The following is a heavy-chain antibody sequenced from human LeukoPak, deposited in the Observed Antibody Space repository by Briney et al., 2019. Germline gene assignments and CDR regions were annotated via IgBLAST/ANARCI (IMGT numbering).Heavy chain of an antibody. V-gene: IGHV1-18*01. J-gene: IGHJ4*02. D-gene: IGHD1-26*01. CDR3: ARDLRGGSYYLDS. CDR2: ISTHNGNT. CDR1: DYTLTSYG. Sequence: GASVKVSCKASDYTLTSYGISWVRQAPGQGLEWMGWISTHNGNTKYAQKVQGRVTMTTDTSTSTVYMELRSLRYDDTAVYYCARDLRGGSYYLDSWGQGTLVTVSS.